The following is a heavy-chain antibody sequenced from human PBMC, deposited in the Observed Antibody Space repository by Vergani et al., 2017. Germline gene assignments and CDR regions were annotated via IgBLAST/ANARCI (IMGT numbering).Heavy chain of an antibody. CDR2: IYSGDET. J-gene: IGHJ2*01. D-gene: IGHD3-3*01. V-gene: IGHV3-66*02. Sequence: ELQLVESGGGLVQPGGSLRLSCAASGSTVSGNYMTWVRQAPGKGLEWVSHIYSGDETYYADSVKGRVTISRDNAKNSLYLQMNSLRAEDTALYYCAKDHYDFWSGYPNLSPFDLWGRGTLVTVSS. CDR3: AKDHYDFWSGYPNLSPFDL. CDR1: GSTVSGNY.